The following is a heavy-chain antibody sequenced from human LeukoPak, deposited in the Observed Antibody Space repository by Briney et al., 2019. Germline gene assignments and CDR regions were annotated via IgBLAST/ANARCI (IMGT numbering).Heavy chain of an antibody. Sequence: PGGSLRLSCAASGFTFSSYGIHWVRQAPGKGLEWVAVIWYDGSKKYYADSVKGRFTISRDNSKNTLYLQMNSLRAEDTAMYYCATNSGSPGGYWGQGTLVTVPS. J-gene: IGHJ4*02. V-gene: IGHV3-33*01. CDR3: ATNSGSPGGY. D-gene: IGHD1-26*01. CDR2: IWYDGSKK. CDR1: GFTFSSYG.